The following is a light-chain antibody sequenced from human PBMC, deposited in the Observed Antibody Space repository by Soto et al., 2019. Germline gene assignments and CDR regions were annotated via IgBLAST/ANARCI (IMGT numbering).Light chain of an antibody. Sequence: AIQMTQSRAYLSASVGDRVTITCRASQAIRNDLGWYQQKPGKAPKLLIYGASSLHDGVPSRFSGSGSGTDFTLTISSLQPEDFATYYCLQDNNYPWTFGQGTKVEVK. V-gene: IGKV1-6*01. CDR1: QAIRND. CDR3: LQDNNYPWT. CDR2: GAS. J-gene: IGKJ1*01.